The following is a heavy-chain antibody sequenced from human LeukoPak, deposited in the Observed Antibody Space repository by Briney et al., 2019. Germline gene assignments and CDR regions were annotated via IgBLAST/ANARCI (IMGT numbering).Heavy chain of an antibody. CDR2: ISAYNGNT. J-gene: IGHJ4*02. Sequence: ASVKVSCKASGYTFTSYGITWVRQAPGQGLEWMGCISAYNGNTNYAQKLQGRVTMTTDRSTSTAYMELSRLRSDDTAVYYCARDPPRLPRIAAAGTGYWGQGTLVTVSS. CDR1: GYTFTSYG. CDR3: ARDPPRLPRIAAAGTGY. V-gene: IGHV1-18*01. D-gene: IGHD6-13*01.